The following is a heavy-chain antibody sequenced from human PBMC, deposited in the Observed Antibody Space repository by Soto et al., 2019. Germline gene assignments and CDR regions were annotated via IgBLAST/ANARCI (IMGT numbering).Heavy chain of an antibody. CDR2: VNPSGGHT. CDR3: ARGGHVVVVTAALDY. CDR1: GDTFTDYY. Sequence: QVQLMQSGAEVKKPGASVKVSCKASGDTFTDYYIHWVRQAPGQGLEWMGTVNPSGGHTTYAQHFLGRVTXTXDXSPXTLSMELTSLTSDDTAIYYCARGGHVVVVTAALDYWGQGTLVTVSS. D-gene: IGHD2-21*02. J-gene: IGHJ4*02. V-gene: IGHV1-46*01.